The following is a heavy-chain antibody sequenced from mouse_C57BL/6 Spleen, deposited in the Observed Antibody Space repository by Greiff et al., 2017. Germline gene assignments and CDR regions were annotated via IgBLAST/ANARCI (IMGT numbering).Heavy chain of an antibody. V-gene: IGHV1-54*01. CDR2: INPGSGGT. CDR1: GYAFTNYL. Sequence: VHLVESGAELVRPGTSVKVSCKASGYAFTNYLIEWVKQRPGQGLEWIGVINPGSGGTNYNEKFKGKATLTADKSSSTAYMQLSSLTSEDSAVYFCASRGSSRAMDYWGQGTSVTVSS. D-gene: IGHD1-3*01. CDR3: ASRGSSRAMDY. J-gene: IGHJ4*01.